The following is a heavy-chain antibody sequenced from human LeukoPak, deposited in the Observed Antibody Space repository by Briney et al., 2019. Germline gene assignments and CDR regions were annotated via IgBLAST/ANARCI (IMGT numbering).Heavy chain of an antibody. CDR3: ARGKKWFGELFTHFDY. J-gene: IGHJ4*02. D-gene: IGHD3-10*01. CDR1: GGFISSYY. Sequence: SETLSLTCTVSGGFISSYYWSWIRQPPGKGLEWIGYIYDSGSTNYNPSLKSRVTISVDTSKNQFSLKLSSVTAADTAVYYCARGKKWFGELFTHFDYWGQGTLVTVSS. V-gene: IGHV4-59*01. CDR2: IYDSGST.